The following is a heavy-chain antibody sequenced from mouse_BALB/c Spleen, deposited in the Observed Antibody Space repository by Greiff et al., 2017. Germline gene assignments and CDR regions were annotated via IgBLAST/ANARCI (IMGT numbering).Heavy chain of an antibody. CDR3: AELGLFAY. CDR1: GYAFSSYW. J-gene: IGHJ3*01. Sequence: VQRVESGAELVRPGSSVKISCKASGYAFSSYWMNWVKQRPGQGLEWIGQIYPGDGDTNYNGKFKGKATLTADKSSSTAYMQLSSLTSEDSAVYVCAELGLFAYWGQGTLVTVSA. CDR2: IYPGDGDT. V-gene: IGHV1-80*01. D-gene: IGHD4-1*01.